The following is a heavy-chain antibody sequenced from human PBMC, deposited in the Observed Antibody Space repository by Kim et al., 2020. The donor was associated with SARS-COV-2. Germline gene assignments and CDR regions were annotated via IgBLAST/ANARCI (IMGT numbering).Heavy chain of an antibody. CDR3: ARDNLGYCSGGRGYSNGGFDY. Sequence: GGSLRLSCAASGFTFSSFTLVWVRQAPGKGLEWVSSISSSSGYITYADSVKGRFTISRDNGDNSLYLQMNSLRAEDTAVYYCARDNLGYCSGGRGYSNGGFDYWGQGTLVTVSP. J-gene: IGHJ4*02. V-gene: IGHV3-21*01. CDR1: GFTFSSFT. CDR2: ISSSSGYI. D-gene: IGHD2-15*01.